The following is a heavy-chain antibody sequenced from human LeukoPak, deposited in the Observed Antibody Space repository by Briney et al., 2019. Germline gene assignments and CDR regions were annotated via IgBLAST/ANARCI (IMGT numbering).Heavy chain of an antibody. CDR1: GYTLTDNH. D-gene: IGHD7-27*01. V-gene: IGHV1-2*02. CDR2: IGPNSGGI. Sequence: ASVKVSCKASGYTLTDNHLYWVRQAPGQGLEWMGWIGPNSGGINFAQNFQGRLTMTRDTSISTAYMELSRLTSDDTTVYYCARELGLNAFDVWGQGTMVTVSS. CDR3: ARELGLNAFDV. J-gene: IGHJ3*01.